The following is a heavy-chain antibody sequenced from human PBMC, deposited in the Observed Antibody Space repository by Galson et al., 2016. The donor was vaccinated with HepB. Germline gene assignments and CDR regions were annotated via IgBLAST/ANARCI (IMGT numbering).Heavy chain of an antibody. J-gene: IGHJ6*02. CDR1: GLTVSGDY. CDR3: ARDMVRYSSSYYYYYGLDV. CDR2: LYRDGST. D-gene: IGHD6-6*01. V-gene: IGHV3-53*01. Sequence: SLRLSCAVSGLTVSGDYMSWVRQAPGKGLEWVSVLYRDGSTYYADSVEGRFTIPRGNSRNTLYLQMNSLRAADTALYYCARDMVRYSSSYYYYYGLDVWGQGTTVTVSS.